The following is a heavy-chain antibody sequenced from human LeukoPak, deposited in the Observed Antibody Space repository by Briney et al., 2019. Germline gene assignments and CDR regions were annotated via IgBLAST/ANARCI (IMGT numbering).Heavy chain of an antibody. CDR2: ISGSGRST. D-gene: IGHD3-22*01. CDR1: RFTFSSYV. J-gene: IGHJ3*02. CDR3: ARGGRGSAAVVAPRSFDI. Sequence: GGSLRLSCAASRFTFSSYVMSWVRQAPGKGLECVSAISGSGRSTYYADSVKGRFIISRDISKNTLYLQMNSLRAEDSALYYCARGGRGSAAVVAPRSFDIWGQGTMVTVSS. V-gene: IGHV3-23*01.